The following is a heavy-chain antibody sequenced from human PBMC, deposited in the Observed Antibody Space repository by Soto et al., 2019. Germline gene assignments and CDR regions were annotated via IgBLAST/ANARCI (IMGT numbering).Heavy chain of an antibody. CDR2: IDWDDDK. V-gene: IGHV2-70*11. CDR3: ARTLPHPVLRYFDWLYDY. CDR1: GFSLSTSGMC. Sequence: GSGPTLVNPTQTLTLTCTFSGFSLSTSGMCVSWIRQPPGKALGWLARIDWDDDKYYSTSLKTRLTISKDTSKNQVVLTMTNMDPVDTATYYCARTLPHPVLRYFDWLYDYWGQGTLVTVSS. D-gene: IGHD3-9*01. J-gene: IGHJ4*02.